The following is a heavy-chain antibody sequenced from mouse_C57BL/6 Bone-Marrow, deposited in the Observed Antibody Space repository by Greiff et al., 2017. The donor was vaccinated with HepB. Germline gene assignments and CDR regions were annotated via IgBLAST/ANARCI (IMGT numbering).Heavy chain of an antibody. D-gene: IGHD1-1*01. V-gene: IGHV1-81*01. CDR2: IYPRSGNT. CDR1: GYTFTSYG. J-gene: IGHJ1*03. CDR3: ARAPHYYGSSSYWYFDV. Sequence: VKLVESGAELARPGASVKLSCKASGYTFTSYGISWVKQRTGQGLEWIGEIYPRSGNTYYNEKFKGKATLTADKSSSTAYMEFRSLTSEDSAVYFCARAPHYYGSSSYWYFDVWGTGTTVTVSS.